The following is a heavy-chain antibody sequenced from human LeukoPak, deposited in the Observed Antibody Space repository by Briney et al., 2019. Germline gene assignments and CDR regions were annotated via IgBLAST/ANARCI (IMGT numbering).Heavy chain of an antibody. CDR3: ARDYDYFSGHNLDAFDI. V-gene: IGHV3-7*01. CDR1: GLTFSNYW. CDR2: IKEDGGAK. D-gene: IGHD2-15*01. Sequence: GGSLRLSCAASGLTFSNYWMTWVRQAPGKGLEWVANIKEDGGAKSYVDSVKGRFTISRDNAKNSLYLQMDNLRVEDTAVYYCARDYDYFSGHNLDAFDIWGQGTTVTVSS. J-gene: IGHJ3*02.